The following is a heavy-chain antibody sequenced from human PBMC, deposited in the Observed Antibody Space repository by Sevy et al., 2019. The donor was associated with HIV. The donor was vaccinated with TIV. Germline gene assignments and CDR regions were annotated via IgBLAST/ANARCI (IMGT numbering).Heavy chain of an antibody. CDR3: ARSISAGNPDAFDI. CDR2: INPNSGGT. D-gene: IGHD3-3*02. Sequence: ASVKVSCKASGYTFTGYYMHWVRQAPGQGLEWMGWINPNSGGTNYAQKFQDRVTMTRDTSISTAYMELSRLRSDDTAVYYCARSISAGNPDAFDIWGQGTMVTVSS. V-gene: IGHV1-2*02. J-gene: IGHJ3*02. CDR1: GYTFTGYY.